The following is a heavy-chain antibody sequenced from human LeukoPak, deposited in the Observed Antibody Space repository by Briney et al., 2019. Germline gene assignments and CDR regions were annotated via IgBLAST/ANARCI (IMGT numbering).Heavy chain of an antibody. CDR2: ISAYNGNT. J-gene: IGHJ4*02. V-gene: IGHV1-18*01. D-gene: IGHD3-10*01. CDR3: AREGRGVVPHANIDY. CDR1: GYTFTSYG. Sequence: ASVKVSCKASGYTFTSYGISWVRQAPGQGLEWMGWISAYNGNTNHAQKLQGRVTMTTDTSTSTAYMELRSLRSDDTAVYYCAREGRGVVPHANIDYWGQGTLVTVSS.